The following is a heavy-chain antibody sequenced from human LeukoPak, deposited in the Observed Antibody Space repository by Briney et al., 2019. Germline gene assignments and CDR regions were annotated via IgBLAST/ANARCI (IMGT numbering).Heavy chain of an antibody. D-gene: IGHD3-9*01. Sequence: PGGSLRLSCAASGFTFSSYWMSWVRQAPGKGLEWVANIKQDGSEKYYVDSVKGRFTISRDNAKNSLYLQMNSLRAEDTAVYYCAREPYYDILTGSDYYFDYWGQETLVTVSS. CDR3: AREPYYDILTGSDYYFDY. V-gene: IGHV3-7*03. CDR2: IKQDGSEK. CDR1: GFTFSSYW. J-gene: IGHJ4*02.